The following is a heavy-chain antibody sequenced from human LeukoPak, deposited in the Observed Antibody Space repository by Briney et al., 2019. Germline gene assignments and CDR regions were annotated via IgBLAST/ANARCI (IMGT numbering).Heavy chain of an antibody. D-gene: IGHD2-21*02. V-gene: IGHV1-8*01. CDR2: MNPNSGNT. J-gene: IGHJ4*02. CDR3: ARDGDQYCGGDCYPLG. Sequence: ASVKVSCKASGYTFTSYDINWVRQATGQGLEWMGWMNPNSGNTGYAQKFQGRVTMTRDTSTSTVYMELSSLRSEDTAVYYCARDGDQYCGGDCYPLGWGQGTLVTVSS. CDR1: GYTFTSYD.